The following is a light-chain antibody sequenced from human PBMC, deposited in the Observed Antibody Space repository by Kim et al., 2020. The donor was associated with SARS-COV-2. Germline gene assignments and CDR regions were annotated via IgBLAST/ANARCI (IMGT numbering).Light chain of an antibody. CDR2: WAS. J-gene: IGKJ2*01. CDR3: QQYYRPPFT. V-gene: IGKV4-1*01. Sequence: RAAIDCKPSQSLLSSSNNQNYLAWYQQKPGQPPKLLIYWASTRESGVPDRFSGSGSGTHFTLTISSLQAEDVAVYYCQQYYRPPFTFGQGTKLEI. CDR1: QSLLSSSNNQNY.